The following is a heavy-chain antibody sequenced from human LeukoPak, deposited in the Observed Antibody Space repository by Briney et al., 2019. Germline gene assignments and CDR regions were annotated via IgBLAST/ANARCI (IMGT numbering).Heavy chain of an antibody. V-gene: IGHV3-33*01. CDR2: IWYDGSNK. J-gene: IGHJ4*02. CDR1: GFTFRNYG. D-gene: IGHD6-19*01. CDR3: ARDPRRPAGYSSGWYVFDY. Sequence: PGRSLRLSCAASGFTFRNYGMHWVRQAPGKGLEWVAVIWYDGSNKYYADSVKGRFTISRDNSKNTLYLQMNSLRAEDTAVYYCARDPRRPAGYSSGWYVFDYWGQGTLVTVSS.